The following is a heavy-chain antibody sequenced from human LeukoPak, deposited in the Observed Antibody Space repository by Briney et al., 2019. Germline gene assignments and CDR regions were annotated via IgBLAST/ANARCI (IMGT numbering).Heavy chain of an antibody. CDR2: IRYDGSNK. D-gene: IGHD1-1*01. Sequence: GGSLRLSCAASGFTFSSYGMHWVRQAPGKGLEWVAFIRYDGSNKYYADSVKGRFTISRDNSKNTLYLQMNSLRAEDTAVYYCAKVPTSIRGGVDYWGQGTLVTVSS. CDR1: GFTFSSYG. CDR3: AKVPTSIRGGVDY. V-gene: IGHV3-30*02. J-gene: IGHJ4*02.